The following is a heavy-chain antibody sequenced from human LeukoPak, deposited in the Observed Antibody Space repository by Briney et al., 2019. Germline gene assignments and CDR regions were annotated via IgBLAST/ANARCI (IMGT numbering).Heavy chain of an antibody. Sequence: PGGSLRLSCAASGFTFSNAWMSWVRQAPGKGLEWVGRIKSKTDGGTTDYAAPVKGRFTISRDDPKNTLYLQMNSLKTEDTAVYYCTTESDYYYGLDVWGKGTTVTVSS. J-gene: IGHJ6*04. D-gene: IGHD3-3*01. CDR3: TTESDYYYGLDV. V-gene: IGHV3-15*01. CDR2: IKSKTDGGTT. CDR1: GFTFSNAW.